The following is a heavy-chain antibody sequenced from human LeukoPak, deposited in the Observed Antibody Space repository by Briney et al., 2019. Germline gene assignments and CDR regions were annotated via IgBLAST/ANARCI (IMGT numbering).Heavy chain of an antibody. CDR3: ARLDSTYAFDI. J-gene: IGHJ3*02. D-gene: IGHD2-2*01. Sequence: GGSLRLSSAASGFTFSTYAMSWVRQIPGKGLEWVSAISGSDDGTYYADSVKGRFTISRDNSRNTLYLQMNTLRAEDTAVYYCARLDSTYAFDIWGQGTMVTVSS. CDR1: GFTFSTYA. CDR2: ISGSDDGT. V-gene: IGHV3-23*01.